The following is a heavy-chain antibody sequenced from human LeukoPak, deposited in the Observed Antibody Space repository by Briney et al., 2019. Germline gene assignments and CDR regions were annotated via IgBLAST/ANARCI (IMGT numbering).Heavy chain of an antibody. CDR1: GFTFSSYG. CDR2: IRYDGSNK. D-gene: IGHD5-18*01. CDR3: AKGSGYSYGSYDY. V-gene: IGHV3-30*02. Sequence: GGSLRLSCAASGFTFSSYGMHWVRQAPGKGLEWVAFIRYDGSNKYYADSVKGRFTISRDNSKNTLYLQMNSLRAEDTAVYYCAKGSGYSYGSYDYWGQGILVTVSS. J-gene: IGHJ4*02.